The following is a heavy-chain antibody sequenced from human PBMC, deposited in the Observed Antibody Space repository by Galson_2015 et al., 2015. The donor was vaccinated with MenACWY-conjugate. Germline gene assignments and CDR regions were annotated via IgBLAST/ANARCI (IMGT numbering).Heavy chain of an antibody. CDR1: GITFSSNA. CDR3: AKFKYSTSWSNTHGMDV. D-gene: IGHD2-2*01. V-gene: IGHV3-23*01. CDR2: IGTGGGT. J-gene: IGHJ6*02. Sequence: SLRLSCAASGITFSSNAMNWARQAPGKGLEWVSGIGTGGGTYYADPVKGRFTISRDNSKNMVYLQMNSLRAEDTAIYYCAKFKYSTSWSNTHGMDVWGQGTTVTVSS.